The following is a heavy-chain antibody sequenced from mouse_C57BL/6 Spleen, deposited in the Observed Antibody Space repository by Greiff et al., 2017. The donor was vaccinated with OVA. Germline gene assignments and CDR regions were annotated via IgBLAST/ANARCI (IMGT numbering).Heavy chain of an antibody. CDR1: GFTFSDYY. Sequence: EVKLVESGGGLVQPGGSLKLSCAASGFTFSDYYMYWVRQTPEKRLEWVAYISNGGGSTYYPDTVKGRFTISRDNAKNTLYLQMSRLKSEDTAMYYCARQRVYYGSSYWYFDVWGTGTTVTVSS. D-gene: IGHD1-1*01. CDR2: ISNGGGST. CDR3: ARQRVYYGSSYWYFDV. V-gene: IGHV5-12*01. J-gene: IGHJ1*03.